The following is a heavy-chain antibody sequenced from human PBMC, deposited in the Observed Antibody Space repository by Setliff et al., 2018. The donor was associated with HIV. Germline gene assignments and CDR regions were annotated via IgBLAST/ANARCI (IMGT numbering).Heavy chain of an antibody. CDR3: ARGTDYDLWTYYYYMDV. Sequence: GGSLRLSCETSGFIFTNAWMSWVRQAPGKGLEWVSGISGGGASTYYADSVKGRFTVSRDNSKSTLYLQMNSLRAEDTATYYCARGTDYDLWTYYYYMDVWGKGTTVTVSS. CDR2: ISGGGAST. V-gene: IGHV3-23*01. CDR1: GFIFTNAW. J-gene: IGHJ6*03. D-gene: IGHD3-3*01.